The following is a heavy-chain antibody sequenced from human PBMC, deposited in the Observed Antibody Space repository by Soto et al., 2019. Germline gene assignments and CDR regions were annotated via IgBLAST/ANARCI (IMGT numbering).Heavy chain of an antibody. J-gene: IGHJ6*02. CDR2: IKQDGSEK. D-gene: IGHD3-22*01. Sequence: GGSLRLSCAGSGFTFSRYWMSWVRQAPGKGLEWVANIKQDGSEKYYVDSVKGRFTISRDNAKNSLYLQMNSLRAEDTAVYYCARVSGDSSGYYPLFFGMDVWGQGTTVTVSS. CDR3: ARVSGDSSGYYPLFFGMDV. V-gene: IGHV3-7*05. CDR1: GFTFSRYW.